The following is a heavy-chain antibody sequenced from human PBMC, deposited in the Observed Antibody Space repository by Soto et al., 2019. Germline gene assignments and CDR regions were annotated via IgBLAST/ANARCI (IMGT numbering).Heavy chain of an antibody. J-gene: IGHJ4*02. CDR2: IYPGDSDT. Sequence: GESLKISCKGSGYSFTSYWIGWVRQMPGKGLEWMGIIYPGDSDTRYSPSFQGQVTISADKSISTAYLQWSSLKASDTAMYYCARHYYDSNGYYYLDYWGQGTPVTVSS. CDR3: ARHYYDSNGYYYLDY. V-gene: IGHV5-51*01. D-gene: IGHD3-22*01. CDR1: GYSFTSYW.